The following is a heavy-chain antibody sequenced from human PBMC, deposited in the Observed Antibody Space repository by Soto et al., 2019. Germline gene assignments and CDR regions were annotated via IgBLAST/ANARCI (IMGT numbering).Heavy chain of an antibody. CDR1: GFTFSSYW. D-gene: IGHD3-22*01. J-gene: IGHJ4*02. CDR2: INSDGTSK. CDR3: VRENYDSSGGN. V-gene: IGHV3-74*01. Sequence: EVQLVESGGGLVQPGGSLRLSCAASGFTFSSYWMHWVRQAPGKGLVWVSCINSDGTSKTYADSVKGRFTISRDNAKRTLYMQMNSLRAEDTAVYYCVRENYDSSGGNWGQGTLVTVSS.